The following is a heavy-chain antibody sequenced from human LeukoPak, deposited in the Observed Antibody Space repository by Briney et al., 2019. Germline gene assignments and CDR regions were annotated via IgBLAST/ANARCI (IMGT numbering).Heavy chain of an antibody. CDR3: ARGSPVVVTATYYYYYGMDV. D-gene: IGHD2-21*02. Sequence: ASVKVSCKASGGTFSSYANSWVRQAPGQGLEWMGGIIPIFGTANYAQKFQGRVTITADESTSTAYMELSSLRSEDTAVYYCARGSPVVVTATYYYYYGMDVWGQGTTVTVSS. CDR1: GGTFSSYA. J-gene: IGHJ6*02. CDR2: IIPIFGTA. V-gene: IGHV1-69*01.